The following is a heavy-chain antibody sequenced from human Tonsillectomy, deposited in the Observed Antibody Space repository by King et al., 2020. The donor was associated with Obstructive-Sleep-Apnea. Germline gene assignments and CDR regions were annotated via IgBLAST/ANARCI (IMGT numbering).Heavy chain of an antibody. D-gene: IGHD1-26*01. CDR3: ARGRSGSYYYFDY. J-gene: IGHJ4*02. Sequence: VQLVESGAEVKQPGSSVKVSCKASGGSFNGYAVNWVRQAPGQGLEWIGGIMPILGSGNYAQKFQGRVTITADESTSTAFLELRSLRSDDTAVYSCARGRSGSYYYFDYWGQGTLVTVSS. CDR2: IMPILGSG. V-gene: IGHV1-69*01. CDR1: GGSFNGYA.